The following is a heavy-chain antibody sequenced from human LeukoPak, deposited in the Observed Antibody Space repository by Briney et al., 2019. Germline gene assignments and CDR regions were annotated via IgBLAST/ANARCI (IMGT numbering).Heavy chain of an antibody. CDR3: ARGRYLIAAFDY. CDR1: GGSFSGYY. J-gene: IGHJ4*02. Sequence: PSETLSLTCAVYGGSFSGYYWSWIRQPPGKGLEWIGEINHSGSTNYNPSLKSRVTISVDTSKNQFSLKLSSVTAADTAVYHCARGRYLIAAFDYWGQGTLVTVSS. D-gene: IGHD6-25*01. CDR2: INHSGST. V-gene: IGHV4-34*01.